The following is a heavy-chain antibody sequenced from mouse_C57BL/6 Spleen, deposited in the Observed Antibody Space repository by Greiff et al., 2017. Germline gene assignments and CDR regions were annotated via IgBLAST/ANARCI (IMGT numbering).Heavy chain of an antibody. Sequence: QVQLQQPGAELVKPGASVKLSCKASGYTFTSYWMQWVKQRPGQGLEWIGEIDPSDSYTTYNQKFKGKATLTVDPSSSTAYMQLSSLTSEDSAVYYCARYPITTVGGLDYWGQGTTLTVSS. CDR1: GYTFTSYW. D-gene: IGHD1-1*01. V-gene: IGHV1-50*01. J-gene: IGHJ2*01. CDR2: IDPSDSYT. CDR3: ARYPITTVGGLDY.